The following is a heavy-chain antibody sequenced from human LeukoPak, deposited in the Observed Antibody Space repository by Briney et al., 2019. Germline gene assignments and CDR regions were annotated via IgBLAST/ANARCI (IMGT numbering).Heavy chain of an antibody. D-gene: IGHD6-13*01. CDR2: ISSSGSTI. CDR3: ARLGSSSWYHWFDP. J-gene: IGHJ5*02. CDR1: GFTFSDYY. V-gene: IGHV3-11*01. Sequence: GGSLRLSCAASGFTFSDYYMSWIRQAPGKGLEWVSYISSSGSTIYYADSVKGRFTISRDNAKNSLYLQMNSLRAEDTAVYYCARLGSSSWYHWFDPWGQGTLVTVSS.